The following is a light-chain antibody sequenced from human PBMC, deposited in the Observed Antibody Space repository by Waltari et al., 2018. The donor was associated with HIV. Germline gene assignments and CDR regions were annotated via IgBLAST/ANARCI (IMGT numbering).Light chain of an antibody. CDR3: ASWDSSLSVL. V-gene: IGLV1-51*02. CDR2: GDD. CDR1: ISNIGNNY. J-gene: IGLJ2*01. Sequence: QSVLTQPPSVSAAPGQKVTISCSGSISNIGNNYVSWYQPLPGTAPTLLIYGDDKRYPGIPDRISASKSGTSATLAITGLQTGDEADYYCASWDSSLSVLFGGGTKLAVL.